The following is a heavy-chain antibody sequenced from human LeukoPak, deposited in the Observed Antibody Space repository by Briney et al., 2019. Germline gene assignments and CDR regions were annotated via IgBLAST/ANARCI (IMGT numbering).Heavy chain of an antibody. Sequence: PGGSLRLSCAASGFTFSDYYMSWIRQAPGKGLEWVSYISSSGSTIYYADSVKGRFTISRDNARNSLYLQMNNLRAEDTAIFYCARVNPLMAPGAFDIWGQGTMVAVSS. D-gene: IGHD2-8*01. J-gene: IGHJ3*02. CDR2: ISSSGSTI. V-gene: IGHV3-11*04. CDR3: ARVNPLMAPGAFDI. CDR1: GFTFSDYY.